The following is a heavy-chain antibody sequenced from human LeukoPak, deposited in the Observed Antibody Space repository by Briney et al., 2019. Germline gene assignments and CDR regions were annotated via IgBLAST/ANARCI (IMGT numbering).Heavy chain of an antibody. J-gene: IGHJ4*02. CDR3: ARGEYDYVWGSYRF. CDR1: GFTFDDYG. D-gene: IGHD3-16*02. V-gene: IGHV3-20*04. CDR2: INWNGGST. Sequence: RTGGSLRLSCAASGFTFDDYGMSWVRQAPGKGLEWVSGINWNGGSTGYADSVKGRFTIPRDNAKNSLYLQMNSLRAEDTALYYCARGEYDYVWGSYRFWGQGTLVTVSS.